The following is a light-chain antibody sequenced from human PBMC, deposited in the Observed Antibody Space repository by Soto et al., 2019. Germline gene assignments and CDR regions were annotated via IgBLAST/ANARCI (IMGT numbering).Light chain of an antibody. CDR1: SSDVGGYKF. V-gene: IGLV2-14*01. J-gene: IGLJ1*01. CDR3: SSYTSGSHYV. Sequence: QSALTQPDSVSGSPGQSITISCTGTSSDVGGYKFVSWYQQHPGKAPKFIIYDVSIRPSGVSNRFSGSKSGNTASLTISGLQAEDEADYYCSSYTSGSHYVFGTGTKVTVL. CDR2: DVS.